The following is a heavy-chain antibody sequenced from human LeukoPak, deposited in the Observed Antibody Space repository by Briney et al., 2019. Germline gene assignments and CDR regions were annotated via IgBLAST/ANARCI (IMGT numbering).Heavy chain of an antibody. CDR3: ARPLGYSGYYYGMDV. CDR2: MNPNSGNT. Sequence: GASVKVSCKASGYTFTSYDINWVRQATGQGLEWMGWMNPNSGNTGYAQKFQGRVTMTRNTSISTAYMELSSLRSEDTAVYYCARPLGYSGYYYGMDVWGQGTTVTVSS. CDR1: GYTFTSYD. D-gene: IGHD5-12*01. J-gene: IGHJ6*02. V-gene: IGHV1-8*01.